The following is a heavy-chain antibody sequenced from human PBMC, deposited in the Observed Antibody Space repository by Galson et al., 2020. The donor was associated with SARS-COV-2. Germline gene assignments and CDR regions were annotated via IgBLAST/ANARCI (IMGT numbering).Heavy chain of an antibody. CDR1: GDSISNDY. J-gene: IGHJ4*02. CDR3: AKLPGDSDY. CDR2: IYNIGSS. Sequence: ETSETLSLTCTVSGDSISNDYWSWIRQPPGKGLEWIGYIYNIGSSTYNPSLKGRVTISVDTSKNQFSLKLASVTAADTAVYYCAKLPGDSDYWGQGTLVTVSS. V-gene: IGHV4-4*09.